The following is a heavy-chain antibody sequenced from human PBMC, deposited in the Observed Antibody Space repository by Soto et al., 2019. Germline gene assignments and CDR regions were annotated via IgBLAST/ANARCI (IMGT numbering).Heavy chain of an antibody. CDR1: GGTFSSYA. CDR3: ARINIEVDRGVIITIGPPVFGMDV. CDR2: IIPIFGTA. Sequence: SVKVSCKASGGTFSSYAISWVRQAPGQGLEWMGGIIPIFGTANYAQKFQGRVTITADESTSTAYMELSSLRSEDTAVYYCARINIEVDRGVIITIGPPVFGMDVWGQGTTVTVSS. J-gene: IGHJ6*02. V-gene: IGHV1-69*13. D-gene: IGHD3-10*01.